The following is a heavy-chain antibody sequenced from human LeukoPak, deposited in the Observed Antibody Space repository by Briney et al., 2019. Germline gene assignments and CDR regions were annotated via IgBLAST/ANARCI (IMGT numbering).Heavy chain of an antibody. CDR3: ATPFPWGAYAFDI. CDR2: FDPEDGET. D-gene: IGHD7-27*01. J-gene: IGHJ3*02. Sequence: ASVKVSCKVSGYTLTELSMHWVRQAPGKGLEWMGGFDPEDGETIYAQKFQGRVTKTEDTSTDTAYMELGSLRSEDTAVYYCATPFPWGAYAFDIWGQGTMVTVSS. V-gene: IGHV1-24*01. CDR1: GYTLTELS.